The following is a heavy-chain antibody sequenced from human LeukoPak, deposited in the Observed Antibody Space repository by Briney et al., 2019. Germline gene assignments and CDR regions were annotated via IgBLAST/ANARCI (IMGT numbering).Heavy chain of an antibody. CDR3: AREDYSGGNNWFDF. V-gene: IGHV4-59*01. CDR1: GVSINNYY. CDR2: IFYSGRT. J-gene: IGHJ5*01. Sequence: SETLSLTCTVSGVSINNYYWTWVRQPPGKGLEWIGSIFYSGRTNYNPSLRSRVFISVDTSNNQFSLKLTSVTAADTAVYYCAREDYSGGNNWFDFWGQGTLVTVSS. D-gene: IGHD4-11*01.